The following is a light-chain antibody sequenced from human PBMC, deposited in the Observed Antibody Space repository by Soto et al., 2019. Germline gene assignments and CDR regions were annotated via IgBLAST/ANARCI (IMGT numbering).Light chain of an antibody. J-gene: IGLJ3*02. CDR2: EVN. CDR1: SSDIGGYNS. CDR3: SSSAGTNSFVL. V-gene: IGLV2-8*01. Sequence: QSALTQPPSASGSPGQSVTISCTGTSSDIGGYNSVSWYQQHTGKAPKLMIYEVNKRPLGVPERFSGSKSGNTASLTVSGLQADDEADYYCSSSAGTNSFVLFGGGTKLTGL.